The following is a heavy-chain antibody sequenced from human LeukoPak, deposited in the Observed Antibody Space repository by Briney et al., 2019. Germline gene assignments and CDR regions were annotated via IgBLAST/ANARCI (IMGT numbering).Heavy chain of an antibody. CDR3: ARDKGSYGYFDY. Sequence: GGSLRLSCAASGFTLSRYWMSWVRQAPGKGLEWVANINQDGSEKYYVDSVRGRFTISRDNAKNSLYLQMNSLRAEDTAMYYCARDKGSYGYFDYWGQGTLVTVSS. D-gene: IGHD5-18*01. J-gene: IGHJ4*02. CDR1: GFTLSRYW. CDR2: INQDGSEK. V-gene: IGHV3-7*03.